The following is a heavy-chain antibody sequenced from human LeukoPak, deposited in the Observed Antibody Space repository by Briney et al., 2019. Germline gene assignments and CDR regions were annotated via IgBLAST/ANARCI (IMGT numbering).Heavy chain of an antibody. Sequence: GGSLRLSCEASGFTVSSFEINWVRQAPGKGLEWVSYISSSGGTMDYADSVKGRFTVSRDNAKNSLYLQMNSLRAEDTAVYYCAELGITMIGGVWGKGTTVTISS. CDR2: ISSSGGTM. CDR1: GFTVSSFE. CDR3: AELGITMIGGV. J-gene: IGHJ6*04. D-gene: IGHD3-10*02. V-gene: IGHV3-48*03.